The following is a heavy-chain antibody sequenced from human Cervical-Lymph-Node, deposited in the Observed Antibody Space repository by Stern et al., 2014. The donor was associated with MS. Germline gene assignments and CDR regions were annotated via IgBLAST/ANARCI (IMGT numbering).Heavy chain of an antibody. V-gene: IGHV5-51*01. J-gene: IGHJ4*02. Sequence: EVQLVESGPEVKRPGESLKISCQASGYTFTSYWIGWVRQMPGKGLEWIAIIFPGGSDIRYSPSFQGQVTISADKSSSTAYLQWNNLKASDTAIYYCXRXXYFDYWGQGTLVT. CDR1: GYTFTSYW. CDR3: XRXXYFDY. CDR2: IFPGGSDI.